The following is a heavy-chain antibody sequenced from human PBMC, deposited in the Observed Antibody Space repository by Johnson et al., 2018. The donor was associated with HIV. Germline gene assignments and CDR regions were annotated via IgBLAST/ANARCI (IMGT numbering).Heavy chain of an antibody. D-gene: IGHD1-26*01. CDR3: TRGGGSFLMHAFDI. Sequence: VQLVESGGGLVQTGGSLRLTCAASGLTFFTSWMNWVRQAPGRGLEWVANIKQDGSEKYYVDSVKGRFTISRDNAKNSLYLQMNSLRAEDTAVYYCTRGGGSFLMHAFDIWGQGTMVTVSS. CDR2: IKQDGSEK. CDR1: GLTFFTSW. J-gene: IGHJ3*02. V-gene: IGHV3-7*03.